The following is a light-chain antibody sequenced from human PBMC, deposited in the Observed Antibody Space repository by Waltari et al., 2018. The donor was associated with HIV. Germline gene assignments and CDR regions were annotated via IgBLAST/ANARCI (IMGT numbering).Light chain of an antibody. J-gene: IGKJ2*01. V-gene: IGKV3-15*01. CDR2: GAS. CDR1: QSLTAN. CDR3: QQNIHWPPYT. Sequence: LTQSPATLSVSPGERVTLSCRASQSLTANLAWYQQRPGQAPRLIYGASSRATDIPARFTGSGSGTDYTLTISSVQSEDSAVYYCQQNIHWPPYTFGQGTKL.